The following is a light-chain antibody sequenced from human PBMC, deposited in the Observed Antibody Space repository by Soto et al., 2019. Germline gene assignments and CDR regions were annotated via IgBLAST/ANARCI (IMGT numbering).Light chain of an antibody. CDR2: GAS. V-gene: IGKV3-20*01. Sequence: EIVLTQSPGTLSLSPGERATLSCRASQSVSTSYLAWYQQKPGQAPRLLIYGASSRATAIPDRFSGSGSGADFPLTISRLEPEDFAVYYCQQYGSVPLTFGGGTKVEIK. CDR3: QQYGSVPLT. J-gene: IGKJ4*01. CDR1: QSVSTSY.